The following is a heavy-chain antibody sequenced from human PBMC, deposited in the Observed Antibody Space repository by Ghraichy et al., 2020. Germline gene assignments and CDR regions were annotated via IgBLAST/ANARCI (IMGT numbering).Heavy chain of an antibody. D-gene: IGHD3-22*01. Sequence: GESLNISCAASGFTFSSYSMNWVRQAPGKGLEWVSSISSSSSYIYYADSVKGRFTISRDNAKNSLYLQMNSLRAEDTAVYYCARDRTGSGYLLDYWGQGTLVTVSS. V-gene: IGHV3-21*01. CDR2: ISSSSSYI. CDR3: ARDRTGSGYLLDY. CDR1: GFTFSSYS. J-gene: IGHJ4*02.